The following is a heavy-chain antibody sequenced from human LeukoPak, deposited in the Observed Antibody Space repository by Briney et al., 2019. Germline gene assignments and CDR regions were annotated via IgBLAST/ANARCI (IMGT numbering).Heavy chain of an antibody. CDR3: AKAFQDIVVVPAAPPVDYYYYGMDV. V-gene: IGHV3-23*01. Sequence: GGSLRLSCAASGFTFSSYAMSWVRQAPGKGLEWVSAISGSGGSTYYADSVKGRFTISRDNSKNTLYLQMNSLRAEDTAVYYCAKAFQDIVVVPAAPPVDYYYYGMDVWGQGTTVTVSS. CDR2: ISGSGGST. D-gene: IGHD2-2*01. CDR1: GFTFSSYA. J-gene: IGHJ6*02.